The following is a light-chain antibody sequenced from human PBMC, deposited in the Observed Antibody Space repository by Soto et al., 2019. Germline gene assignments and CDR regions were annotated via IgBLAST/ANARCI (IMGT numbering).Light chain of an antibody. V-gene: IGKV1-39*01. J-gene: IGKJ4*01. CDR3: QQSYNTPLT. CDR1: QSISNY. Sequence: DIQMTQSPSSLSASVGDRDTITCRASQSISNYLNWFQQRPGKAPKLLIFAASSLQSGVPSRFSGSGSGTDFSLTINRQQPEDFSTYYCQQSYNTPLTFGGGTKVEIK. CDR2: AAS.